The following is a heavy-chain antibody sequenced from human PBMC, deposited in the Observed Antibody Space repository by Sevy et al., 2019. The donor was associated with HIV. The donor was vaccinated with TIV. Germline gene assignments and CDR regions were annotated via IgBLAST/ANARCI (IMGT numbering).Heavy chain of an antibody. J-gene: IGHJ4*01. CDR1: GFTFDDYT. CDR2: ISWSSGNI. Sequence: GGSLRLSCAASGFTFDDYTMNWVRQAPGKGLEWVSGISWSSGNIAYADSVEGRFTISRDNAKNSLYLQMNSLRVEDTALSYCVKDRSGSYSFDYWGQGTLVTVSS. D-gene: IGHD1-26*01. CDR3: VKDRSGSYSFDY. V-gene: IGHV3-9*01.